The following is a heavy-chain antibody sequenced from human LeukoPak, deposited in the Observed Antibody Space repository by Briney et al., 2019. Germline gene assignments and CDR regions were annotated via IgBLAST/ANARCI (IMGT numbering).Heavy chain of an antibody. Sequence: ASVKVSCKASGYTFTGYYMHWVRQAPGQGLEWMGWINPNSGGTNYAQKLQRRVTMTRDTSLSTAYMEPSRLRSDDTAVYYFARHVEVAAILLFDDWGQGTLVTVSA. CDR2: INPNSGGT. CDR1: GYTFTGYY. J-gene: IGHJ4*02. V-gene: IGHV1-2*02. D-gene: IGHD5-24*01. CDR3: ARHVEVAAILLFDD.